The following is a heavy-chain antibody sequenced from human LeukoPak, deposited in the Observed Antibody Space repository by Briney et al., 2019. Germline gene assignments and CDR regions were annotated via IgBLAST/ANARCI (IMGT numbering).Heavy chain of an antibody. D-gene: IGHD1-26*01. J-gene: IGHJ5*02. V-gene: IGHV1-24*01. CDR3: ATGPRIEGWFDP. Sequence: ASVKVSCKISGYTLTELSMHWVRQAPGKGLEWMGGFDPEDGETIYAQKFQGRVTMTEDTSTDTAYMELSSLRSEDTAVYYCATGPRIEGWFDPWGQGTLVTVSS. CDR2: FDPEDGET. CDR1: GYTLTELS.